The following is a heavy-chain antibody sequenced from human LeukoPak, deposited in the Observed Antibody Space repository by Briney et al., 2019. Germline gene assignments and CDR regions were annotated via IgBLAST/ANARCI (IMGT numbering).Heavy chain of an antibody. V-gene: IGHV3-33*01. CDR3: AREGPRGNSQFDY. J-gene: IGHJ4*02. CDR2: IWYDGSNK. D-gene: IGHD2/OR15-2a*01. Sequence: GGSLRLSCAASGFTFSSYGMHWVRQAPGKGLEWVALIWYDGSNKYYTDSVKGRLTISGDNSKNTLYLQMNSLRAEDTAIYYCAREGPRGNSQFDYWGQGTLVTVSS. CDR1: GFTFSSYG.